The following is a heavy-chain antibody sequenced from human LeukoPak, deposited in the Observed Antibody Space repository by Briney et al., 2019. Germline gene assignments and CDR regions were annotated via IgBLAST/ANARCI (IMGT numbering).Heavy chain of an antibody. CDR1: GFTFNSYW. CDR3: AKVMPPGRIRFYSYHMDV. D-gene: IGHD2-15*01. Sequence: GGSLRLSCAASGFTFNSYWMHWVRQAPGKGLEWVAFIRYDGSNEYYADSVKGRFTISRDKSKNTLSLQMNGLRVEDTAVYYCAKVMPPGRIRFYSYHMDVWGKGTTVTVS. CDR2: IRYDGSNE. V-gene: IGHV3-30*02. J-gene: IGHJ6*03.